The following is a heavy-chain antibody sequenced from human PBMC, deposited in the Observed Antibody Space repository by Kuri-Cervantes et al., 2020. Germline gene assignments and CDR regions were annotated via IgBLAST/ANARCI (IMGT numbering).Heavy chain of an antibody. CDR1: GFTFSSYG. V-gene: IGHV3-33*06. J-gene: IGHJ4*02. D-gene: IGHD5-12*01. Sequence: GESLKISCAASGFTFSSYGMHWVRQAPGKGLEWVAVIWYDGSNKYYADSVKGRFTISRDNSKNTLYLQMNSLRAEDTAVYYCAKGPMRGYSGYPKQGYFDYWGQGTLVTVSS. CDR2: IWYDGSNK. CDR3: AKGPMRGYSGYPKQGYFDY.